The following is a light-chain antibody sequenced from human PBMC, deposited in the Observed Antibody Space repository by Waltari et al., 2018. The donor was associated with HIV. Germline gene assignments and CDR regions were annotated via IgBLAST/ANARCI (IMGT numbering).Light chain of an antibody. CDR3: AAWDDSLSAVV. CDR1: SSYIGSNT. V-gene: IGLV1-44*01. CDR2: VSN. J-gene: IGLJ2*01. Sequence: QSVLTQPPSASGTPGQRVTISCSGSSSYIGSNTVSWYQQLPGTAPRLLIYVSNQRPSGVPDRFSGSKSGTSASLTISGLQSEDDADYFCAAWDDSLSAVVFGGGTKLTVL.